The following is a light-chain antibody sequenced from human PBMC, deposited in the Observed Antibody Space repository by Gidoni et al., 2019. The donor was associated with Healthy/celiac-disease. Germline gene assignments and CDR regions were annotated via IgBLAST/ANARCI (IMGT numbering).Light chain of an antibody. CDR3: QQYYSFPPT. Sequence: VIWLTQSPYLLSASTGDRVTISCRMSMGISSYLAWYQQKPGKAPELLIYAASTLQSGVQSRFSGSGSRTDFTLTISCLQSEDFSTYYCQQYYSFPPTFGQGTKVEIK. CDR2: AAS. CDR1: MGISSY. V-gene: IGKV1D-8*01. J-gene: IGKJ1*01.